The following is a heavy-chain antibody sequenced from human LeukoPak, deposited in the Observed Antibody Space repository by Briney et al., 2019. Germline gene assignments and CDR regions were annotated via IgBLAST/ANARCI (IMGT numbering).Heavy chain of an antibody. D-gene: IGHD1-26*01. V-gene: IGHV3-7*01. J-gene: IGHJ4*02. CDR2: IKHDGDEK. CDR1: KFSLGNCW. CDR3: ARHMPAVGATPFDY. Sequence: PGGSLRLSCVDSKFSLGNCWMAWVRQAPGKGLEWVANIKHDGDEKYYVDSVRGRFTISRDNAENSLYLQMNSLRAEDTAIYFCARHMPAVGATPFDYWGQGTLVTVSS.